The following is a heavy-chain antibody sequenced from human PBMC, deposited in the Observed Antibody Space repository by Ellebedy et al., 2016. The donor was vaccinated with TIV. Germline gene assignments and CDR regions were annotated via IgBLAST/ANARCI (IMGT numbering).Heavy chain of an antibody. V-gene: IGHV3-33*08. Sequence: GESLKISCAASGFTFSYYGIHWVRQAPGKGLEWVAVIWYDGSSKYYADSVKGRLTISRDNSQNTLSLQMNSLRAEDTAVYYCARGVVAHAAFDIWGQGTMVTVSS. CDR3: ARGVVAHAAFDI. CDR2: IWYDGSSK. J-gene: IGHJ3*02. D-gene: IGHD2-15*01. CDR1: GFTFSYYG.